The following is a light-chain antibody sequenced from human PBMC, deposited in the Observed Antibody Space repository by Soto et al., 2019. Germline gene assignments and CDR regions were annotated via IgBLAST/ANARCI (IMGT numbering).Light chain of an antibody. V-gene: IGLV2-14*03. Sequence: QSALTQPASVSGSPGQSITISCTGTSSDVGGYNYVSWYQQHPGKAPKLMIYDVTNRPSGISNRFSGPKSGNTASLTISGLQAEDEADYYCSSYTTSRTLVFGGGTKLTVL. J-gene: IGLJ2*01. CDR1: SSDVGGYNY. CDR2: DVT. CDR3: SSYTTSRTLV.